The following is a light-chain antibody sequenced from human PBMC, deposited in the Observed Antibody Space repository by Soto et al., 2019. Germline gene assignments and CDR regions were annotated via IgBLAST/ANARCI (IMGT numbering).Light chain of an antibody. V-gene: IGKV2-28*01. CDR3: MQALETPT. Sequence: DIVMTQSPLSLPVTPGEPAFISCRSNQSLLHSNGYNYLDWYLQKPVQSPQLLIYLGSNRASGVPDRISGSGSGTDFTLRIRRVAAEDVGVYYCMQALETPTFGPGTKVDIK. J-gene: IGKJ3*01. CDR1: QSLLHSNGYNY. CDR2: LGS.